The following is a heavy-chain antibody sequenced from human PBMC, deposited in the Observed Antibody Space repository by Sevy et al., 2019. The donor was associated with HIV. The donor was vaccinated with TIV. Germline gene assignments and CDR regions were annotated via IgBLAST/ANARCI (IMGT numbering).Heavy chain of an antibody. J-gene: IGHJ4*02. Sequence: GGSLRLSCAASGFTFSSYGMHWVRQAPGKGLEWGAVISYDGSNKYSADSVKGRFTISRDNSKNTHYLQMNSLRAEDTAVYYCAKVRYSSGWKTSPIDYWGQGTLVTVSS. CDR1: GFTFSSYG. CDR3: AKVRYSSGWKTSPIDY. V-gene: IGHV3-30*18. D-gene: IGHD6-19*01. CDR2: ISYDGSNK.